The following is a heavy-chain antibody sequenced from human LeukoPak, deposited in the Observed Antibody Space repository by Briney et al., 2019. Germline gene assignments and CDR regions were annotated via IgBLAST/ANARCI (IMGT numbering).Heavy chain of an antibody. CDR1: GYSFTSYW. Sequence: GESLQISSKGSGYSFTSYWIGWGRPMPGKGVEWMGIIYPGDTDTRYSPSFEGGGTISADKYIKTSDLQWRSLKASDTAMYYCARASRGSPQWAFDSWGQGTLVTVSS. D-gene: IGHD1-26*01. V-gene: IGHV5-51*01. CDR2: IYPGDTDT. J-gene: IGHJ4*02. CDR3: ARASRGSPQWAFDS.